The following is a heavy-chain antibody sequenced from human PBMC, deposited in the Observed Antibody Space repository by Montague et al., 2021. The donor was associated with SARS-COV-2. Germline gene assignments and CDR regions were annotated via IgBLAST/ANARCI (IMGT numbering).Heavy chain of an antibody. CDR3: ARDRRTTRLGELSPLDY. D-gene: IGHD3-16*02. V-gene: IGHV3-21*01. Sequence: SLRLSCAASGVTFSSNSMSWLRQAPGKGLEWVSSVSSRSTYIYYADSVKGRFTISRDNVKNSLYLQMNSLRVEDTAVYFCARDRRTTRLGELSPLDYWGQGTLVTVSS. CDR1: GVTFSSNS. CDR2: VSSRSTYI. J-gene: IGHJ4*02.